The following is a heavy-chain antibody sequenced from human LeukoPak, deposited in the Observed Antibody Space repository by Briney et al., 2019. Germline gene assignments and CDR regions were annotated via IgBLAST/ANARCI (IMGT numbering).Heavy chain of an antibody. J-gene: IGHJ3*02. Sequence: ASVKVSCKASGYTFTSYGISWVRQAPGQGLEWMGWISAYNGNTNYAQRLQGRVTMTTDTSTSTAYMELRSLRSDDTAVYYCARSSGYSSSWVPHPDAFDIWGQGTMVTVSS. CDR1: GYTFTSYG. D-gene: IGHD6-13*01. CDR2: ISAYNGNT. CDR3: ARSSGYSSSWVPHPDAFDI. V-gene: IGHV1-18*01.